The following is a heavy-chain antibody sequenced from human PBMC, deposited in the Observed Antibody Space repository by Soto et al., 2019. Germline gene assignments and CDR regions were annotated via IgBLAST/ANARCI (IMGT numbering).Heavy chain of an antibody. D-gene: IGHD1-1*01. V-gene: IGHV5-51*01. CDR2: IYPADSDT. Sequence: PGESLKISCKGSGYSFTTYWIGWVRQMPGKGLEWMGVIYPADSDTRYSPSFQGQVTFSADKSLSTAYLQWNSLKASDTARYYCARQRAWNDAFDFWGQGILVTVS. CDR3: ARQRAWNDAFDF. J-gene: IGHJ4*02. CDR1: GYSFTTYW.